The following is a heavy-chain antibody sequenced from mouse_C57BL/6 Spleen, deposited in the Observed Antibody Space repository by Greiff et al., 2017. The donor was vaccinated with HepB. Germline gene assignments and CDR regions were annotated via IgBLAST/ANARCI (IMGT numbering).Heavy chain of an antibody. CDR1: GFSLSTSGMG. Sequence: QVTLKESGPGILQSSQTLSLTCSFSGFSLSTSGMGVSWIRQPSGKGLEWLAHIYWDDDKRYNPSLKSRLTISKDTSRNQVFLKITSVDTADTATYYCARGIYYDYDRNYFDYWGQGTTLTVSS. D-gene: IGHD2-4*01. V-gene: IGHV8-12*01. J-gene: IGHJ2*01. CDR2: IYWDDDK. CDR3: ARGIYYDYDRNYFDY.